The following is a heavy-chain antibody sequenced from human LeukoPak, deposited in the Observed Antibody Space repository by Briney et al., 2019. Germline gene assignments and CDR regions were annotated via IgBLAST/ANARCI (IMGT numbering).Heavy chain of an antibody. J-gene: IGHJ5*02. CDR2: IYPGESDT. CDR3: ARLGSRHGYNWGDL. CDR1: GYRFTSYW. V-gene: IGHV5-51*01. Sequence: GESLKISCKGSGYRFTSYWIGWVRQIPGKGLEWMGIIYPGESDTRYSPPFQGQVTISADKSISTAYLQWSSLKASDTAMYYCARLGSRHGYNWGDLWGQGTLVSVSS. D-gene: IGHD5-24*01.